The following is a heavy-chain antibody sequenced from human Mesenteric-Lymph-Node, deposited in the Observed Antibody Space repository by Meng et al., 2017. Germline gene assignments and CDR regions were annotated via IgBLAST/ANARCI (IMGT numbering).Heavy chain of an antibody. CDR1: GYTFTDYY. CDR2: INPNSGGT. Sequence: QVQLVQSGAEVKKPGASVKGSCKASGYTFTDYYMHWGRQAPGQGLEWMGRINPNSGGTNYAQKFQGRVIMTRDTSISTAYMELSSLGFDDTAVYYCAKALGWGSSPDYWGQGILVTVSS. V-gene: IGHV1-2*06. J-gene: IGHJ4*02. CDR3: AKALGWGSSPDY. D-gene: IGHD2-21*01.